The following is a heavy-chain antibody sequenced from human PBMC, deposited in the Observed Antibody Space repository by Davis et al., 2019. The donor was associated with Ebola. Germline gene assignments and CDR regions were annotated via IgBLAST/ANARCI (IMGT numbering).Heavy chain of an antibody. J-gene: IGHJ4*02. Sequence: SETLSLTCAVYGGSFSGYYWSWIRQTPGKGLEWIGEINHSGRTNYNPSLKSRVTISVDTSKNQFSLKLSSVTAADTAFYYCARDMPMDSWGQGTLVTVSS. V-gene: IGHV4-34*01. CDR2: INHSGRT. CDR1: GGSFSGYY. D-gene: IGHD3-16*01. CDR3: ARDMPMDS.